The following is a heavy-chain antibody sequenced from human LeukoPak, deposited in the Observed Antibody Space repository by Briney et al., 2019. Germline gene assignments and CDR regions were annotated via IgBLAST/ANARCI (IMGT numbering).Heavy chain of an antibody. CDR1: GFTVSSNY. Sequence: GGSLRLSCAASGFTVSSNYMSWVRQAPGKGLGWVSVIYSGGSTYYADSVKGRFTISRDNSKTTLYLQMNSLRAEDTAVYYCAGLPAYYYDTSGFYFDYWGQGTLVTVSS. CDR3: AGLPAYYYDTSGFYFDY. CDR2: IYSGGST. D-gene: IGHD3-22*01. V-gene: IGHV3-66*04. J-gene: IGHJ4*02.